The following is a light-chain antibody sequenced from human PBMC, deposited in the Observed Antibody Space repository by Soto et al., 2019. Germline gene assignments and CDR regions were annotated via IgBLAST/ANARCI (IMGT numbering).Light chain of an antibody. J-gene: IGKJ1*01. CDR2: GAS. Sequence: EIVVTQSPGTLSVSPGQRATLSCRASQNINSNVVWYQQKPGQAPRLLIYGASTRATGIPARFRGSGSGTEFTPTITSRQSEDFSVYFCQHYYHWPPRTFGQGTKVDIK. V-gene: IGKV3-15*01. CDR1: QNINSN. CDR3: QHYYHWPPRT.